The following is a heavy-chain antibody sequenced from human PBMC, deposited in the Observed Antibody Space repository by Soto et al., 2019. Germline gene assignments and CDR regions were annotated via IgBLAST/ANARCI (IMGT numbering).Heavy chain of an antibody. CDR3: AREGLRYFDWSPRLFDY. CDR2: ISAYNGNT. J-gene: IGHJ4*02. CDR1: VYTFTSYG. V-gene: IGHV1-18*01. D-gene: IGHD3-9*01. Sequence: ASVKVSCKASVYTFTSYGISWVRQATGQGLEWMGWISAYNGNTNYAQKLQGRVTMTTDTSTSTAYMELRSLRSDDTAVYYCAREGLRYFDWSPRLFDYWGQGTLVTVSS.